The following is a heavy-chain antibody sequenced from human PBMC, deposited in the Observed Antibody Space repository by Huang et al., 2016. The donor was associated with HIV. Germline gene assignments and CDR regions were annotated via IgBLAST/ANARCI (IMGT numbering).Heavy chain of an antibody. D-gene: IGHD2-21*01. CDR3: ARETGNCRGDECYGAFDY. CDR1: GYTFISYG. V-gene: IGHV1-18*04. J-gene: IGHJ4*02. CDR2: FNIYSATNP. Sequence: QVQVVQSGGEVKKPGASVKVSCQASGYTFISYGGGWVRRAPGQGGEWMGYFNIYSATNPVYAQKFQDRVTLTMDISTRTTFMELRNLRPDDTAMYYCARETGNCRGDECYGAFDYWGQGTLVSVSS.